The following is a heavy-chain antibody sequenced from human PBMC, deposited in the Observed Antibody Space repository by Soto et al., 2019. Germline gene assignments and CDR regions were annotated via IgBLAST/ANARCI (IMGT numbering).Heavy chain of an antibody. D-gene: IGHD5-18*01. J-gene: IGHJ4*02. V-gene: IGHV1-18*01. CDR2: ISAYNGNT. Sequence: QVQLVQSGAEVKKPGASEKVSCKASGYTFTSYAMSWGRQAPGQGLEWMGCISAYNGNTKYAQKLQGRVTLTTDTATSTAYMELRSLRSDDAAVDSCARDTAMALPDAWGQGTQVTFSS. CDR3: ARDTAMALPDA. CDR1: GYTFTSYA.